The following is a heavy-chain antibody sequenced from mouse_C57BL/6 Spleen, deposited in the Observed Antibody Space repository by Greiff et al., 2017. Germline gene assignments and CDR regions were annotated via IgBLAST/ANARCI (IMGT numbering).Heavy chain of an antibody. CDR3: TFDYDGPAMDY. CDR2: IGPENGDT. Sequence: EVQLQQSGAELVRPGASVKLSCTASGFNIKDDYMHWVKQRPEQGLEWIGWIGPENGDTESASKFQGKATITADTASNTAYLQLSSLTSEDTAVYYCTFDYDGPAMDYWGQGTSVTVSS. J-gene: IGHJ4*01. V-gene: IGHV14-4*01. CDR1: GFNIKDDY. D-gene: IGHD2-4*01.